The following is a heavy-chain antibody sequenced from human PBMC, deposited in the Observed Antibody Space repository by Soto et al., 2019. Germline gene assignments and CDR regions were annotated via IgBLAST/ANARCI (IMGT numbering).Heavy chain of an antibody. Sequence: TGGSLRLSCAASGFSFSSKWMTWVRQAPGKGLEWVANINPDGSEKQYVDSVRGRFTISRDNAKNSLYLQMNSLRAEDTAVYFCAYSSAYAYFFDPWGQGTLVTVSS. V-gene: IGHV3-7*01. CDR2: INPDGSEK. D-gene: IGHD3-22*01. J-gene: IGHJ5*02. CDR3: AYSSAYAYFFDP. CDR1: GFSFSSKW.